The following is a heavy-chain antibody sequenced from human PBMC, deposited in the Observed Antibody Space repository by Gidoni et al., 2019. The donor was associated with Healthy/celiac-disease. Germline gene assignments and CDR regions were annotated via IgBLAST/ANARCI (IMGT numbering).Heavy chain of an antibody. Sequence: QVQLVESGGGVVQPGRSLSLSCAASGFPFSSYAMHWVRQAPGKGLEWVAVISYDGSNKYYADSVKGRFTISRDNSKNTLYLQMNSLRAEDTAVYYCARGTPIVRATTGAYDYWGQGTLVTVSS. CDR3: ARGTPIVRATTGAYDY. D-gene: IGHD1-26*01. CDR1: GFPFSSYA. V-gene: IGHV3-30-3*01. J-gene: IGHJ4*02. CDR2: ISYDGSNK.